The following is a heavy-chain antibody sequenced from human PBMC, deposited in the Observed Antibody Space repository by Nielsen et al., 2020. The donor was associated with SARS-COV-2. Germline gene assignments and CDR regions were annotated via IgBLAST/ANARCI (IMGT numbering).Heavy chain of an antibody. Sequence: VRQAPGKGLEWVANIKQDGSEKYYVDSVKGRFTISRDNAKNSLYLQMNSLRAEDTAVYYCARGITFGGVIVIPRYYFDYWGQGTLVTV. D-gene: IGHD3-16*02. J-gene: IGHJ4*02. CDR2: IKQDGSEK. CDR3: ARGITFGGVIVIPRYYFDY. V-gene: IGHV3-7*03.